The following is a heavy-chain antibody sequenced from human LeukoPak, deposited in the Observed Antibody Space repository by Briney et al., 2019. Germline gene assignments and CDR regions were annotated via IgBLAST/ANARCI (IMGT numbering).Heavy chain of an antibody. CDR1: GASVDSHSW. V-gene: IGHV4/OR15-8*01. D-gene: IGHD2-21*01. Sequence: SETLSLTCAVSGASVDSHSWWSWVRQPPGKGLEWIGEIYRNGAANYKPSLKSRVTMSIDTSKNQFSLKLSSVTAADTAVYYCAIRVVRVNGMGVWGQGTTVTVSS. J-gene: IGHJ6*02. CDR2: IYRNGAA. CDR3: AIRVVRVNGMGV.